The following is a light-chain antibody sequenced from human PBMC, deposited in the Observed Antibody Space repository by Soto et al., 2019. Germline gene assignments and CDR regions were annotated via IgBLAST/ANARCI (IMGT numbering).Light chain of an antibody. Sequence: DIQMTQSPSSVAASGGVRVTMSCRASQGISSWLAWYQQKPGKAPKLLIYATSSLESGDPSRFSGSGSGTDFTLTINSLQPEDFATYYCQQADSFPLTFGGGTKVDIK. CDR1: QGISSW. V-gene: IGKV1-12*01. CDR3: QQADSFPLT. CDR2: ATS. J-gene: IGKJ4*01.